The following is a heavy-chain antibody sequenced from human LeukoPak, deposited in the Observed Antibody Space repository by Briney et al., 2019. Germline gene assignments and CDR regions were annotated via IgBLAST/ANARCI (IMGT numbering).Heavy chain of an antibody. Sequence: ASVKVSCKASGYTFTGYYMHWVRQAPGQGLEWMGWINPNSGGTNYAQKFQGRVTMTRDTSISTAYMEPSRLRSDDTAVYYCARARERASCHGFDYWGQGTLVTVSS. V-gene: IGHV1-2*02. CDR2: INPNSGGT. J-gene: IGHJ4*02. CDR1: GYTFTGYY. D-gene: IGHD2-2*01. CDR3: ARARERASCHGFDY.